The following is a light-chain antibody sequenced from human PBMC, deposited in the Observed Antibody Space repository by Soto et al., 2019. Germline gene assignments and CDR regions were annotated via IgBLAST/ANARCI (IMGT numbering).Light chain of an antibody. Sequence: EIVMMQSPATLSVSPGERATLSCRASQSVGTNLGWYQQRPGQPPRLLIYGASARATGVPDRFSGSGSGTEFTLAISSLQSEDFAVYYCQQYKNWPPMYTFGQGTKLEIK. CDR1: QSVGTN. V-gene: IGKV3-15*01. CDR3: QQYKNWPPMYT. J-gene: IGKJ2*01. CDR2: GAS.